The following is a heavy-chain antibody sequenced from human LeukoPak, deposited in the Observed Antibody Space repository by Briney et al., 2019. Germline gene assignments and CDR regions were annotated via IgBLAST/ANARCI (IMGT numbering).Heavy chain of an antibody. V-gene: IGHV3-15*01. CDR1: GFTFSNAW. CDR2: IKSKTDGGTT. Sequence: GGSLRLSCAASGFTFSNAWMSWVRQAPGKGLEWVGRIKSKTDGGTTDYAAPVKGRFTISRDDSKNTLYLQMNSLKTEDTAVYCCTTSPTAYYYYGMDVWGQGTTVTVSS. J-gene: IGHJ6*02. CDR3: TTSPTAYYYYGMDV. D-gene: IGHD5-18*01.